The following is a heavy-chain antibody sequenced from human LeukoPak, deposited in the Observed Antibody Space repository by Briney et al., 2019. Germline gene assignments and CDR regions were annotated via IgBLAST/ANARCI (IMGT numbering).Heavy chain of an antibody. D-gene: IGHD3-3*01. J-gene: IGHJ5*02. CDR3: ASSYYDFWSGYYTGFGWFDL. Sequence: SETLSLTCTVSGGSISSSSYYWGWIRQPPGKGLEWIGSIYYSGSTYYNPSLKSRVTISVDTSKNQFSLKLSSVTAADTAVYYCASSYYDFWSGYYTGFGWFDLWGQGTLVTVSS. V-gene: IGHV4-39*01. CDR1: GGSISSSSYY. CDR2: IYYSGST.